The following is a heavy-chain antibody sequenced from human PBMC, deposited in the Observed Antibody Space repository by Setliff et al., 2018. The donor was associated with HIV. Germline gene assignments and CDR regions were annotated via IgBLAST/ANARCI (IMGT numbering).Heavy chain of an antibody. J-gene: IGHJ4*02. V-gene: IGHV3-30*07. D-gene: IGHD5-18*01. CDR2: ISFDGTKT. Sequence: TGGSLRLSCVASGFTFSTFAMNWVRQAPGKGLEWVSVISFDGTKTSYADSVKDRFTISRDNSKKTLYLQMSSLRTEDTAVYFCVKGTTHDYNYGYTDYWGQGTLVTVSS. CDR3: VKGTTHDYNYGYTDY. CDR1: GFTFSTFA.